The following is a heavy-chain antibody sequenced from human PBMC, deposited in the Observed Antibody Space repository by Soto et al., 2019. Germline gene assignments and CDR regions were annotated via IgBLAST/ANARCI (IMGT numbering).Heavy chain of an antibody. D-gene: IGHD6-13*01. CDR3: TRDRQLIQDWFDP. V-gene: IGHV3-21*06. CDR1: GFTFSSYN. Sequence: LRLSCAASGFTFSSYNMNWVRQAPGKGLEWVSFISTGSEYIYYADSVKGRFNISRDNAKNSLYLQMNSLRAEDTAVYYCTRDRQLIQDWFDPWGQGTLVTVSS. CDR2: ISTGSEYI. J-gene: IGHJ5*02.